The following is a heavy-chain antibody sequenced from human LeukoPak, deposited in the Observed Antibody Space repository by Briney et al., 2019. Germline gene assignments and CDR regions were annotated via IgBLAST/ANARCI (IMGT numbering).Heavy chain of an antibody. D-gene: IGHD6-13*01. CDR2: IIPIFGTA. CDR3: AREGRSGIAGAGTFSWFDP. V-gene: IGHV1-69*01. CDR1: GGTFSSYA. Sequence: ASVKVSCKASGGTFSSYAISWVRQAPGQGLEWMGGIIPIFGTANYAQKFQGRVTITADESTSTAYMELSSLRSDDTAVYYCAREGRSGIAGAGTFSWFDPWGQGTLVSVSS. J-gene: IGHJ5*02.